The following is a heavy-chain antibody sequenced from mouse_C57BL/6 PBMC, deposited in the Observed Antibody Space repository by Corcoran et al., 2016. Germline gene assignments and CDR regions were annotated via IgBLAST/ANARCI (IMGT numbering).Heavy chain of an antibody. J-gene: IGHJ3*01. Sequence: QIQLVQSGPELKKPGETVKISCKASGYTFTTYGMSWVKQAPGKGLKWMGWINTYSGVPTYADDFKGRFAFSLETSASTAYLQINNLKNEDTATYFCARSDSRPFAYWGQGTLVTVSA. V-gene: IGHV9-3*01. CDR2: INTYSGVP. CDR1: GYTFTTYG. CDR3: ARSDSRPFAY.